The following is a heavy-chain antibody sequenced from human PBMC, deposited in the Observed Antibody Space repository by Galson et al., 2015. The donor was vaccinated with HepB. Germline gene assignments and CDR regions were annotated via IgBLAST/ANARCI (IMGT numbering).Heavy chain of an antibody. CDR3: GRGGYSYGYDDGGNWFDP. D-gene: IGHD5-18*01. CDR2: ISYDGSNK. V-gene: IGHV3-30*04. Sequence: SLRLSCAASGFTFSSYAMHWVRQAPGKGLEWVAVISYDGSNKSYTDSVKGRFTISRDDSRNTLYLQMSSLRAEDTAVYYCGRGGYSYGYDDGGNWFDPWGQGTQVTVSS. J-gene: IGHJ5*02. CDR1: GFTFSSYA.